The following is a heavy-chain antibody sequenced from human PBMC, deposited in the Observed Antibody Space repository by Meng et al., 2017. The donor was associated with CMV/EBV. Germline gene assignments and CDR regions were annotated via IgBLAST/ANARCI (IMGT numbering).Heavy chain of an antibody. V-gene: IGHV1-2*02. CDR3: ARSGGMVATRAVDY. J-gene: IGHJ4*02. CDR1: GYTFTGYY. D-gene: IGHD5-12*01. CDR2: INPNSGGT. Sequence: SGYTFTGYYMHWVRQAPGQGLEWMGWINPNSGGTNYAQKFQGRVTMTRDTSISTAYMELGRLRSDDTAVYYCARSGGMVATRAVDYWGQGTLVTVSS.